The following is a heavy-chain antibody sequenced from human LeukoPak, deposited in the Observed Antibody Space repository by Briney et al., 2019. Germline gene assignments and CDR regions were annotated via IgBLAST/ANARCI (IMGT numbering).Heavy chain of an antibody. Sequence: PGGTLRLSCAASGFTFGSYGMSWVRQAPGKGLEWVSAISGSGGSTYYADSVKGRFTISRDNSKNTLYLQMNSLRAEDTAVYYCAELGITMIGGVWGKGTTVTISS. J-gene: IGHJ6*04. D-gene: IGHD3-10*02. CDR3: AELGITMIGGV. V-gene: IGHV3-23*01. CDR1: GFTFGSYG. CDR2: ISGSGGST.